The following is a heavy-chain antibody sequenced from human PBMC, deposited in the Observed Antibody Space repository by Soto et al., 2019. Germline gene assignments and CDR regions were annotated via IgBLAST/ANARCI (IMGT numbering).Heavy chain of an antibody. J-gene: IGHJ5*01. V-gene: IGHV4-30-2*01. CDR1: GGSISAAGDS. Sequence: PSETLSLTCAVSGGSISAAGDSWSWIRQPPGGGLKWIGYIYHSGTFLYNPSLKTRLTMSLDRSNNQFSLTLNSVTAADTAIYYCARVRQGCSANNCYFDPWGQGTQVTVSS. D-gene: IGHD1-1*01. CDR3: ARVRQGCSANNCYFDP. CDR2: IYHSGTF.